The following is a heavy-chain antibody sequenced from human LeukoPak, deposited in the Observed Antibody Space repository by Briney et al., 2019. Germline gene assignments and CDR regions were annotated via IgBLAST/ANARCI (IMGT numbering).Heavy chain of an antibody. D-gene: IGHD3-9*01. CDR3: ARRGHWLLAP. CDR1: GGSFSDFY. J-gene: IGHJ4*02. Sequence: KPSETLSLTCVVYGGSFSDFYWSWIRQPRGKGLEWIGEINHSGSTNYNPSLKSRVTISVDTSKKQFALKLSSVTAADTAVYYCARRGHWLLAPWGQGTLVTVSS. CDR2: INHSGST. V-gene: IGHV4-34*01.